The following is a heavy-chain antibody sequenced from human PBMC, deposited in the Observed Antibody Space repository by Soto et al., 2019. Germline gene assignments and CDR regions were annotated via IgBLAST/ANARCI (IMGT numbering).Heavy chain of an antibody. CDR2: IKSKTDGGTT. CDR3: TTDYVAVASGS. D-gene: IGHD6-19*01. J-gene: IGHJ4*02. CDR1: GFTFSNAW. Sequence: VRSLRLSCAASGFTFSNAWMSWVRQAPGKGLEWVGRIKSKTDGGTTDYAAPVKGRFTISRDDSKNTLYLQMNSLKTEDTAVYYCTTDYVAVASGSWGQGTLVTVSS. V-gene: IGHV3-15*01.